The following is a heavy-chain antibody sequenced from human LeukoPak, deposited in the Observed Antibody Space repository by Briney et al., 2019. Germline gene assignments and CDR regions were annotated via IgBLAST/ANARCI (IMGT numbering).Heavy chain of an antibody. CDR3: ARSGRDCSSTSCLGKNAFDI. V-gene: IGHV1-69*02. D-gene: IGHD2-2*01. Sequence: SVKVSCKVSGYTLTELSMHWVRQAPGQGLEWMGRIIPILGIANYAQKFQGRVTITADKSTSTAYMELSSLRSEDTAVYYCARSGRDCSSTSCLGKNAFDIWGQGTMVTVSS. J-gene: IGHJ3*02. CDR1: GYTLTELS. CDR2: IIPILGIA.